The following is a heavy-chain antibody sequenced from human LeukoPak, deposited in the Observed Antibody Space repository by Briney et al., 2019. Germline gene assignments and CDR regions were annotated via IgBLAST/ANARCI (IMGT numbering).Heavy chain of an antibody. J-gene: IGHJ6*02. CDR3: AKVPYSDYGSGRPPFMDV. D-gene: IGHD3-10*01. V-gene: IGHV3-23*01. CDR2: ISNDGGGT. CDR1: GFIFNNYG. Sequence: GGSLRLSCAASGFIFNNYGLIWVRQAPGKGLEWVSAISNDGGGTQYADFVEGRFTISRDNSKNTLFLQMSSLRAEDTAIYYCAKVPYSDYGSGRPPFMDVWGQGTTVAVS.